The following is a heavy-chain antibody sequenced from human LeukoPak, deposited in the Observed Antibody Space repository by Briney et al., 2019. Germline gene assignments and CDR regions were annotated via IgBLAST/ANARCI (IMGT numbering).Heavy chain of an antibody. V-gene: IGHV1-8*01. CDR2: MNPSSGNT. D-gene: IGHD3-10*01. CDR3: AMVRGVIILRGKDYYYYYGMDV. J-gene: IGHJ6*02. CDR1: GYTFTSYD. Sequence: ASVKVSCKASGYTFTSYDINWVRQATGQGLEWMGWMNPSSGNTGYAQKFQGRVTMTRNTSISTAYMELSSLRSEDTAVYYCAMVRGVIILRGKDYYYYYGMDVWGQGTTVTVSS.